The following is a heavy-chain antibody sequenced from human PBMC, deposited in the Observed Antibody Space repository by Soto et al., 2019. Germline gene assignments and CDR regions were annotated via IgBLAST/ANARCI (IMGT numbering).Heavy chain of an antibody. D-gene: IGHD2-8*01. CDR1: GFTFSTYD. V-gene: IGHV3-13*01. J-gene: IGHJ5*02. CDR3: ARGRSNQYESSPPPKFDP. Sequence: GGSLRLSCAASGFTFSTYDMHWVRQSTGKGLEWVSAIGTVGDTYYLDSVKGRFTISRENAKNSLYLQMNSLRAGDTAVYYCARGRSNQYESSPPPKFDPWGRGTLVTVSS. CDR2: IGTVGDT.